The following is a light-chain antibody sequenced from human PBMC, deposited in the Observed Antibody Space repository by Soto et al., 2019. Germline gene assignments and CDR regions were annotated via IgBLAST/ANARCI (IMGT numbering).Light chain of an antibody. CDR3: TSYTSTSTLYV. V-gene: IGLV2-14*03. Sequence: QSVLTQPASVSGSHGQSITISCTGTSSDIGGYTYVSWYQQHPGKAPKLMIHDVSNRPSGVSNRFSGSKSGNTASLTISGLQAEDEADYYCTSYTSTSTLYVFGTGTKLTVL. J-gene: IGLJ1*01. CDR2: DVS. CDR1: SSDIGGYTY.